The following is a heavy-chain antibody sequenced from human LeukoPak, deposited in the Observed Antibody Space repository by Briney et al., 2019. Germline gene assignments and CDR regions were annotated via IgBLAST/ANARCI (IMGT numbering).Heavy chain of an antibody. CDR1: GFTFSSYA. CDR2: TGSTGVST. CDR3: AKDPGVVPAHYFDY. Sequence: GGSLRLSSAASGFTFSSYAMNWLRQAPGKGLEWVSGTGSTGVSTFYADSVKGRFTVSRDNSKNTLSLQMNSLTAEDTAVYYCAKDPGVVPAHYFDYWGQGTLVTVSS. V-gene: IGHV3-23*01. J-gene: IGHJ4*02. D-gene: IGHD2-2*01.